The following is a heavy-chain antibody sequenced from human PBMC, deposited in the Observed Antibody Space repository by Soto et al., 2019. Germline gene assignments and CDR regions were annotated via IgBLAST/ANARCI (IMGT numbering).Heavy chain of an antibody. CDR2: INAGNGNT. V-gene: IGHV1-3*01. Sequence: QVQLVQSGAEVKKPGASVKVSCKASGYTFTSYAMHWVRQAPGQRLEWMGWINAGNGNTKYSQKFQGRITITRDTSASTAYMELSSLRSEDTAVYYCAVSPLPSSGWRFDYWGQGTLVTVSS. CDR1: GYTFTSYA. J-gene: IGHJ4*02. D-gene: IGHD3-22*01. CDR3: AVSPLPSSGWRFDY.